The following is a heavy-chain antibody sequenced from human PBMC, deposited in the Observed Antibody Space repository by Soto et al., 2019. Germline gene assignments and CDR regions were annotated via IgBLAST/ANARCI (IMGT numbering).Heavy chain of an antibody. J-gene: IGHJ4*01. CDR3: AHRPRGFTYYFDY. Sequence: QITLNESGPTLVKPTQTLTLTCTFSGFSLSTRGVGVGWIRQPPGKALEWLALLYCDDDERYSPSLMSRLTITKYTSKHHVSLTMTNVNPVDTDTYYCAHRPRGFTYYFDYWGHGTLVAVSS. CDR2: LYCDDDE. CDR1: GFSLSTRGVG. V-gene: IGHV2-5*02.